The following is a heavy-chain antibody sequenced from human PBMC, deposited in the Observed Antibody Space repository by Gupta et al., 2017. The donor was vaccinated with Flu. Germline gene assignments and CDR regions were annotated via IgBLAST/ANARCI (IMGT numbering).Heavy chain of an antibody. CDR3: AREPSRRSNSWYSL. CDR2: ISYSSSTT. D-gene: IGHD6-13*01. J-gene: IGHJ5*02. V-gene: IGHV3-48*02. Sequence: EVQLVESGGGLVQPGGSLRLSCVASGFTFGSYSMTWVRQAPGKGLEWVAFISYSSSTTDYADSVKGRFTVSRDDVKNSLYLQMNSLRDEDSGVYYCAREPSRRSNSWYSLWGQGTQVTVSS. CDR1: GFTFGSYS.